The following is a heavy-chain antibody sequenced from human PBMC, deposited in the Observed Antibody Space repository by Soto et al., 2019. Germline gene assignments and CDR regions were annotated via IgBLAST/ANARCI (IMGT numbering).Heavy chain of an antibody. V-gene: IGHV1-69*13. Sequence: SVKVSCKASGCTFSSYAISWVRQAPGQGLEWMGGIIPIFGTANYAQTFQGRVTITADESTSTAYMELSSLRSEDTAVYYCARGTWLQIWAYFEDWRQGTLVSVSS. CDR3: ARGTWLQIWAYFED. CDR1: GCTFSSYA. J-gene: IGHJ4*02. CDR2: IIPIFGTA. D-gene: IGHD5-18*01.